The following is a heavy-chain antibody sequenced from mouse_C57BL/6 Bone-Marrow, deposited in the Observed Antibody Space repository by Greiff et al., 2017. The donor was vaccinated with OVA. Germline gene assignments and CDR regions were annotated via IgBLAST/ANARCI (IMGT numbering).Heavy chain of an antibody. CDR2: INPGSGGT. J-gene: IGHJ2*01. Sequence: QVQLKESGAELVRPGTSVKVSCKASGYAFTNYLIEWVKQRPGQGLEWIGVINPGSGGTNYNEKFKGKATLTADKSSSTAYMQLSSLTSEDSAVYFCASNYGNPFDYWGQGTTLTVSS. V-gene: IGHV1-54*01. D-gene: IGHD2-1*01. CDR3: ASNYGNPFDY. CDR1: GYAFTNYL.